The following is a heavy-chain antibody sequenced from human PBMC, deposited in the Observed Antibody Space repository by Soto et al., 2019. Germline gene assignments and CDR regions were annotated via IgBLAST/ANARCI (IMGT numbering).Heavy chain of an antibody. CDR1: GGSINTFY. D-gene: IGHD5-12*01. V-gene: IGHV4-4*07. J-gene: IGHJ4*02. Sequence: SETLSLTCTVSGGSINTFYWSWVRQPAGKGLEWIGRIFSSGSTSFNPSLESRVAMSVDTSKNHFSLNLSSVTAADMAVYYCAREGSYSAYNFAHGIQLWSFDFWGQGALVAVTS. CDR2: IFSSGST. CDR3: AREGSYSAYNFAHGIQLWSFDF.